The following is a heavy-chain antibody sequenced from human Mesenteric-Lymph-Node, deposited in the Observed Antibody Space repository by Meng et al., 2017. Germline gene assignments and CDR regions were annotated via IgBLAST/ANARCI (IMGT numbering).Heavy chain of an antibody. D-gene: IGHD2-2*01. V-gene: IGHV4-38-2*02. CDR1: GYSISNGYY. J-gene: IGHJ4*02. Sequence: SETLSLTCTVSGYSISNGYYWNWIRQSPGTGLECIGSIYPSGTTFLNPSLKSRVALSVDASKNQFSLKLSSVTAADTAVYYCARSSASWHFIDHWGQG. CDR2: IYPSGTT. CDR3: ARSSASWHFIDH.